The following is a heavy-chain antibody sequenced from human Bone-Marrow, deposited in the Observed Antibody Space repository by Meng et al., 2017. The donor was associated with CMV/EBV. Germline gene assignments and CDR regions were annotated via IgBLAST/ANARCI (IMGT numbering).Heavy chain of an antibody. CDR3: ARVPAAPNYYYYGMDV. CDR1: GFTISSYW. V-gene: IGHV3-74*01. J-gene: IGHJ6*01. D-gene: IGHD2-2*01. CDR2: INSDGSST. Sequence: GGSLRLSCAASGFTISSYWMHWVRQAPGKGLVWVSRINSDGSSTSYADSVKGRFTISRDNAKNTLYLQMNSLRAEDTAVYYCARVPAAPNYYYYGMDVWGQGTTVTVYS.